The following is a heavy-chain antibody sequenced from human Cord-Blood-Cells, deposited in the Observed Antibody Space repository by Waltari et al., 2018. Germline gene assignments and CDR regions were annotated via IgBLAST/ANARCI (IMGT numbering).Heavy chain of an antibody. D-gene: IGHD4-17*01. V-gene: IGHV5-51*01. J-gene: IGHJ4*02. CDR1: GYSFTSYW. CDR2: IYPGDSDT. Sequence: EVQLVQSGAEVKKPGESLKISCKGSGYSFTSYWTGWVRQMPGKGLEWMGIIYPGDSDTRYSPSFQGQVTISADKSISTAYLQWSSLKASDTAMYYCARQVSSPNYGDLTHFDYWGQGTLVTVSS. CDR3: ARQVSSPNYGDLTHFDY.